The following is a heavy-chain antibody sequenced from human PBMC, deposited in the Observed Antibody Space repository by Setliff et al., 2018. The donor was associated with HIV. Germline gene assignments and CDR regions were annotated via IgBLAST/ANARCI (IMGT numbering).Heavy chain of an antibody. CDR1: GYSISSGYY. CDR3: ARDKGLWLGYYFDY. Sequence: TLSLTCTVSGYSISSGYYWGWIRQPPGKGLEWIGSIYHSGSTYYNLSLKSRVTISLDTSKNQVSLKLSSMTAADTAVYYCARDKGLWLGYYFDYWGQGTPVTVSS. D-gene: IGHD3-10*01. CDR2: IYHSGST. V-gene: IGHV4-38-2*02. J-gene: IGHJ4*02.